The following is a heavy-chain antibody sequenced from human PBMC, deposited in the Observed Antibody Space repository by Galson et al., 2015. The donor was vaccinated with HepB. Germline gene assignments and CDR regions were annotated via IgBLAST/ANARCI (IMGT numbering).Heavy chain of an antibody. D-gene: IGHD2-15*01. CDR2: IGGNRDHT. CDR1: GFTFSTYA. CDR3: ARRYCGGGSCYSPYDY. Sequence: SLRLSCAASGFTFSTYAMHWVRQAPGKGLEYVAAIGGNRDHTYYAITVKGRFTISRDNSKNTLYLQMGSLRAEDMAVYYCARRYCGGGSCYSPYDYWGQGTLVTVSS. V-gene: IGHV3-64*01. J-gene: IGHJ4*02.